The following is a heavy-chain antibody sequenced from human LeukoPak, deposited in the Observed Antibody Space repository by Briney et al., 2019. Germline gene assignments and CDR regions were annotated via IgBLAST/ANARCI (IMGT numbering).Heavy chain of an antibody. V-gene: IGHV3-30*18. D-gene: IGHD3-10*01. CDR2: ISYDGSNK. CDR1: GFTFSSYG. CDR3: AEGGDWFDP. J-gene: IGHJ5*02. Sequence: GGSLRLSCAASGFTFSSYGMHWVRQAPGKGLEWVADISYDGSNKYYADSVKGPFTISRYNSKNTLYLQMTSLRAEDTAVYYCAEGGDWFDPWGQGTLVTVSS.